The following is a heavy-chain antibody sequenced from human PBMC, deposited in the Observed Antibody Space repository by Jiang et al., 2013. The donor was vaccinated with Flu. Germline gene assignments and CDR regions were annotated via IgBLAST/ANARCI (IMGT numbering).Heavy chain of an antibody. V-gene: IGHV1-2*02. D-gene: IGHD4-23*01. CDR2: INPNSGGT. J-gene: IGHJ4*02. Sequence: MHWVRQAPGQGLEWMGWINPNSGGTNYAQKFQGRVTMTRGTSISTAYMELSRLRSDDTAVYYCARAYGGNRLDYYFDYWGQGTLVTVSS. CDR3: ARAYGGNRLDYYFDY.